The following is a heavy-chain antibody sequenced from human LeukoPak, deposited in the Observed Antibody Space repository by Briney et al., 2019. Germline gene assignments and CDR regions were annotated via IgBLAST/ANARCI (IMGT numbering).Heavy chain of an antibody. D-gene: IGHD6-19*01. CDR1: GFTFSSYD. CDR2: IGTAGDP. CDR3: ARGALQQWLRPYYYYGMDV. Sequence: GGSLRLSCAASGFTFSSYDMHWVRQATGKGLEWVSAIGTAGDPYYPGSVKGRFTISRENAKNSLYLQMNSLRAGDTVVYYCARGALQQWLRPYYYYGMDVWGKGTTVTVSS. J-gene: IGHJ6*04. V-gene: IGHV3-13*05.